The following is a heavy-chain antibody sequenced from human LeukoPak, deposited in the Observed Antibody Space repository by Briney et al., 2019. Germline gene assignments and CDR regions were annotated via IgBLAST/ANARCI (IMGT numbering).Heavy chain of an antibody. J-gene: IGHJ4*02. D-gene: IGHD2-15*01. CDR1: GGSISSHY. Sequence: SETLSLTCTVSGGSISSHYWSWIRQPPGKGLEWIGYIYYSGSTNYNPSLKSRVTISVDTSKNQFSLKLSSVTAADTAVYYCARVGPLVEVDWGQGTLVTVSS. V-gene: IGHV4-59*11. CDR3: ARVGPLVEVD. CDR2: IYYSGST.